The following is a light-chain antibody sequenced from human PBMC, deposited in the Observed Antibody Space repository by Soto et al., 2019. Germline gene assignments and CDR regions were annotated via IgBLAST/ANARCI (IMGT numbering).Light chain of an antibody. CDR2: RAS. V-gene: IGKV1-5*03. CDR1: ESISNW. J-gene: IGKJ2*01. CDR3: QQYKSYLYT. Sequence: DIQMTQSPSTLSASAGDTVTITCRASESISNWLAWYQQKPGKAPKLLIYRASSLQSGVPSRFSGSGSGTEFTLTISSLQPDDCATYYCQQYKSYLYTFGQGTKLEIK.